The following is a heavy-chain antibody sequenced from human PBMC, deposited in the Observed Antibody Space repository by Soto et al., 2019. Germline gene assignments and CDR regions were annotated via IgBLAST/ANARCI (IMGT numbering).Heavy chain of an antibody. J-gene: IGHJ4*02. Sequence: HVQLVESGGGVVQPGRSLRLSCVASGFTFSSYGMQWVRQAPGKGLEWVAIISYDGSNTYYADSVKGRFTISRDNSKNTLYLQMNSLRAEDTSVYYCAKEGGLSGSYYISSSYYFDYWGQGTLVTVSS. CDR2: ISYDGSNT. CDR3: AKEGGLSGSYYISSSYYFDY. V-gene: IGHV3-30*18. D-gene: IGHD1-26*01. CDR1: GFTFSSYG.